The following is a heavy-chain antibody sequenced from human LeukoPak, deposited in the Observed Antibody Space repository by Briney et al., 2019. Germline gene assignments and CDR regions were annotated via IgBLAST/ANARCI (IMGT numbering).Heavy chain of an antibody. J-gene: IGHJ4*02. V-gene: IGHV3-48*04. CDR3: AAVGWYEGVGDY. CDR2: ISSSGSTI. D-gene: IGHD6-19*01. Sequence: PGGSLRLSCAASGFTFSSYSMNWVRQAPGKGLEWVSYISSSGSTIYYADSVKGRFTISRDNAKNSLYLQMNSLRAEDTAVYYCAAVGWYEGVGDYWGQGTLVTVSS. CDR1: GFTFSSYS.